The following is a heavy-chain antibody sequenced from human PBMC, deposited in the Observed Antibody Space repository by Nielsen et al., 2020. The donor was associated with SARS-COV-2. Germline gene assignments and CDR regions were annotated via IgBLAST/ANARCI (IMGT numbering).Heavy chain of an antibody. V-gene: IGHV4-34*01. Sequence: SETLSLTCAVYGGTFSAYYWSWIRQPPGKGLEWIGEINHSGSTNYNPSLKSRVTISVDTSKNQFSLKLSSVTAADTAVYYCASGHWYFELWGRGTLVTVSS. CDR1: GGTFSAYY. CDR2: INHSGST. J-gene: IGHJ2*01. CDR3: ASGHWYFEL.